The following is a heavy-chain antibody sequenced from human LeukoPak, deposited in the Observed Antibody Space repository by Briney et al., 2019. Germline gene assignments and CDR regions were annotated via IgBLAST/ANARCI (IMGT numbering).Heavy chain of an antibody. CDR3: ARDFPWSGYYTPPALDY. CDR1: GFTFSSYW. V-gene: IGHV3-7*01. Sequence: GGSLRLPCAASGFTFSSYWMSWVRQAPGKGLEWVANIKQDGSEKYYVDSVKGRFTISRDNAKNSLYLQMNSLRAEDTVVYYCARDFPWSGYYTPPALDYWGQGTLVTVSS. D-gene: IGHD3-3*01. J-gene: IGHJ4*02. CDR2: IKQDGSEK.